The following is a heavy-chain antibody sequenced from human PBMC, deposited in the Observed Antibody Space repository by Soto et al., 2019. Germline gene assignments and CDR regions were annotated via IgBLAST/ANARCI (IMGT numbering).Heavy chain of an antibody. V-gene: IGHV4-4*02. Sequence: PSETLSLTCAVSSGSISSSNWWSWVRQPPGKGLEWIGEIYHSGSTNYNPSLKSRVTISVDKSKNQFSLKLSSVTAADTAVYYCARVKASTVPPYQRTWLDPWGQETLVTVPS. D-gene: IGHD4-17*01. J-gene: IGHJ5*02. CDR3: ARVKASTVPPYQRTWLDP. CDR1: SGSISSSNW. CDR2: IYHSGST.